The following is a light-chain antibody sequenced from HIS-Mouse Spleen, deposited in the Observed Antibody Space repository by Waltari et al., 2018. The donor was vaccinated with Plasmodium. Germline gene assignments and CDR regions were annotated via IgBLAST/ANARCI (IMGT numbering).Light chain of an antibody. CDR1: QSVLYSSNNKNY. V-gene: IGKV4-1*01. Sequence: DIVLTQSPASLAVSPGGRGTTNCKSSQSVLYSSNNKNYLAWYQQKPGQPPKLLIYWASTREAGVPDRCSGSGSGTDFTLTISSLQAEDVAVYYCQQYYSTPLTFGGGTKVEIK. CDR3: QQYYSTPLT. CDR2: WAS. J-gene: IGKJ4*01.